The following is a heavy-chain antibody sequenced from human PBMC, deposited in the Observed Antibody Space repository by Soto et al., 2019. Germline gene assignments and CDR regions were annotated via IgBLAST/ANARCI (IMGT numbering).Heavy chain of an antibody. CDR3: ARDLWGYCGTDCYPLDV. CDR1: GGSISRYY. V-gene: IGHV4-59*01. J-gene: IGHJ6*02. CDR2: MYNTGST. Sequence: PSETLSLTCTVSGGSISRYYWSWIRQPPGKGLEWIGYMYNTGSTVYNPSFKSRVNISVDTSKNQFSLKLNSVTAADTVVFYCARDLWGYCGTDCYPLDVWGQGTTVTVS. D-gene: IGHD2-21*02.